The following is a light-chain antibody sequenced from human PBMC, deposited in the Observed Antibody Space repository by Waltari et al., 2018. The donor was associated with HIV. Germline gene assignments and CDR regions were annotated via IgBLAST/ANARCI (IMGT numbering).Light chain of an antibody. V-gene: IGLV8-61*01. CDR2: STN. CDR3: VLYMGSGIWV. Sequence: QTVVTQEPSFSVSPGGTVTLTCGFSSGSVSTSYYLSCYQQTPGQAPRTLIYSTNTRSAGVPDRFSGSILGNKAALTITGAQADDESDYYCVLYMGSGIWVFGGGTKLTVL. J-gene: IGLJ3*02. CDR1: SGSVSTSYY.